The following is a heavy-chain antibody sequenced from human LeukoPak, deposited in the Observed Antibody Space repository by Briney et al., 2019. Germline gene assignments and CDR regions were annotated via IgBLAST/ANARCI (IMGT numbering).Heavy chain of an antibody. Sequence: SETLSLTCAVYGGSFSGYSWRWIRQPPRKGLKWIGEINHSGSTNYNASLKSRVTISVDTPKNQFSLKLSSVTAADTAVYYCARREYSSGWYDCWGQGTLVTVSS. D-gene: IGHD6-19*01. CDR2: INHSGST. J-gene: IGHJ5*01. V-gene: IGHV4-34*01. CDR3: ARREYSSGWYDC. CDR1: GGSFSGYS.